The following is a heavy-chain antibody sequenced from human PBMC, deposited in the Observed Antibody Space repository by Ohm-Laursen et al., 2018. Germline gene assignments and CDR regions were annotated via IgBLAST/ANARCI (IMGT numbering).Heavy chain of an antibody. CDR2: INHSGST. J-gene: IGHJ5*02. Sequence: GTLSLTCAVYGGSISSYYWTWIRQPPGKGLEWIGEINHSGSTNYNPSLKSRVTISVDTSKNQFSLKLSSVTAADTAVYYCAWWLSWGQGTLVTVSS. D-gene: IGHD3-22*01. CDR1: GGSISSYY. CDR3: AWWLS. V-gene: IGHV4-34*01.